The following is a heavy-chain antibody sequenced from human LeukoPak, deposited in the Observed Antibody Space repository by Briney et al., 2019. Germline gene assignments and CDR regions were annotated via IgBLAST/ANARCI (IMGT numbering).Heavy chain of an antibody. J-gene: IGHJ4*02. Sequence: PSETLSLTCAVYGGSFSGYYWSWIRQPPGKGLEWIGEINHSGSTNYNPSLKSRVTISVDTSKNQFSLKLSSVTAADTAVYYCARVLYYYDSSGYYGQFDYWGQGTLVTVSS. CDR3: ARVLYYYDSSGYYGQFDY. CDR2: INHSGST. CDR1: GGSFSGYY. D-gene: IGHD3-22*01. V-gene: IGHV4-34*01.